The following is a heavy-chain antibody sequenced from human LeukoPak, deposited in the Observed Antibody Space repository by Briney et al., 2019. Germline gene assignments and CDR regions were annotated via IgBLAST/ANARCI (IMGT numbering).Heavy chain of an antibody. Sequence: PSQTLSLTWTVSGGSISSGGYYWSWIRQQPGKGLEWIGYIYYSGSTYYNPSLKSRVTISVDTSKNQFSLKLSSVTAADTAVYYCAGASTVTTSQVDYWGQGTLVTVSS. J-gene: IGHJ4*02. CDR2: IYYSGST. CDR1: GGSISSGGYY. D-gene: IGHD4-17*01. CDR3: AGASTVTTSQVDY. V-gene: IGHV4-31*02.